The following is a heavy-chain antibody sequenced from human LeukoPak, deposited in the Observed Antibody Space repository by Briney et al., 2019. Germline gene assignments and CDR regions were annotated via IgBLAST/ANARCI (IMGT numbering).Heavy chain of an antibody. CDR2: INPNSGGT. CDR3: ARDRTADIVVVPAATDAFDI. CDR1: GYTFTGYY. Sequence: ASVKASCKASGYTFTGYYMHWVRQAPGQGLEWMGWINPNSGGTNYAQKFQGRVTMTRDMSISTAYMELSRLRSDDTAVYYCARDRTADIVVVPAATDAFDIWGQGTMVTVSS. V-gene: IGHV1-2*02. J-gene: IGHJ3*02. D-gene: IGHD2-2*01.